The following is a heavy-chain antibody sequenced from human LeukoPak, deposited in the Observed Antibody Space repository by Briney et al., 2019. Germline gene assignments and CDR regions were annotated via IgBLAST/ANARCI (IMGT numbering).Heavy chain of an antibody. D-gene: IGHD3-10*01. Sequence: GGSLRLSCAASGFTFSSYGMHWVRQAPGKGLEWVAVISYDGSNKYYADSVKGRFTISRDNSKNTLYLQMNSLRAEDTAVYYCAKDGSGYYGSGSFFDYWGQGTLVTVSS. CDR1: GFTFSSYG. J-gene: IGHJ4*02. CDR3: AKDGSGYYGSGSFFDY. V-gene: IGHV3-30*18. CDR2: ISYDGSNK.